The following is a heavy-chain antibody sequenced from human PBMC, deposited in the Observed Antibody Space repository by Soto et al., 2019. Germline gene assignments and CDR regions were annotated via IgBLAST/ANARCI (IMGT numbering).Heavy chain of an antibody. V-gene: IGHV4-38-2*02. Sequence: SETLSLTCSVSGNSISSGYYWGWIRQPPGKGLEWIGTIYHRGSPYYSPSLKSRVTISIDTSKNQFSLKLSSVTAADTAVYYCVRESKKIILMSPTIWGQGTLVTVSS. D-gene: IGHD2-8*01. CDR1: GNSISSGYY. CDR2: IYHRGSP. J-gene: IGHJ4*02. CDR3: VRESKKIILMSPTI.